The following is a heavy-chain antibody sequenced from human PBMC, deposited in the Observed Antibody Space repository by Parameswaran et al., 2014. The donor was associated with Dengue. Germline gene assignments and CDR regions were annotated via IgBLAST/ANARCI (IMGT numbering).Heavy chain of an antibody. J-gene: IGHJ3*02. CDR2: ISSSGSTI. V-gene: IGHV3-48*04. Sequence: GSLRLSCAASGFTFSSYAMSWVRQAPGKGLEWVSYISSSGSTIYYADSVKGRFTISRDNAKNSLYLQMNSLRAEDTAVYYCARGSSSYDAFDIWGQGTMVTVSS. D-gene: IGHD2-15*01. CDR3: ARGSSSYDAFDI. CDR1: GFTFSSYA.